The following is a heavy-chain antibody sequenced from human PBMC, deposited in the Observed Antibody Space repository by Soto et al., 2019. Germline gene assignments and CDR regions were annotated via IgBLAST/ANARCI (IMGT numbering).Heavy chain of an antibody. V-gene: IGHV3-23*01. D-gene: IGHD3-3*01. CDR3: AKNGDFWSWGMDV. J-gene: IGHJ6*02. CDR2: ISSSGDAT. Sequence: PVGSLRLSCAASGFTFSTYAMTWVRQAPGKGREWVSIISSSGDATYYVDSVKGRFTISRDNSRNTLNLQMNSLRAEDTAVYYCAKNGDFWSWGMDVWGQGTTVTVS. CDR1: GFTFSTYA.